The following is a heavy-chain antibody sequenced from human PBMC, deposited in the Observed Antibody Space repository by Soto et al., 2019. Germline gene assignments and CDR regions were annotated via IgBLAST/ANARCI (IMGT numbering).Heavy chain of an antibody. V-gene: IGHV3-15*01. CDR2: IMSKTDGGTT. CDR3: TTDSGMSPYSFDY. CDR1: GFTFSKAW. Sequence: GGSLRLSCATSGFTFSKAWVGWVRQAPGKGLEWAGRIMSKTDGGTTDYAAPVKGRFTISRDDSKSTLYLQMNSLKTEDTAFYYCTTDSGMSPYSFDYWGQGTLVTVSS. D-gene: IGHD1-26*01. J-gene: IGHJ4*02.